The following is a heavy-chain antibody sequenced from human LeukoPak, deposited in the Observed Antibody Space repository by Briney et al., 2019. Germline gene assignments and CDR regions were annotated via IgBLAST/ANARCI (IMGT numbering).Heavy chain of an antibody. V-gene: IGHV4-34*01. J-gene: IGHJ6*02. CDR1: VGSFSGYY. D-gene: IGHD3-10*01. CDR3: AKDFAYYGSGNHYYGMDV. Sequence: SETLSLTCAVYVGSFSGYYWSWVRQPPGKGLEWIGEINHRGGSNYNPSLRSRVTISVDPSKNQFSLKLSSVTAADTAVYYCAKDFAYYGSGNHYYGMDVWGQGTTVTVSS. CDR2: INHRGGS.